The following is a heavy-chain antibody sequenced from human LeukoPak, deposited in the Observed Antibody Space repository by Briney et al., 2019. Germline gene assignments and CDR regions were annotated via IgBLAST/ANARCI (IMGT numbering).Heavy chain of an antibody. V-gene: IGHV5-51*01. CDR2: IYPGDSDT. D-gene: IGHD5-18*01. CDR3: ARPTSGIQLWDRGYNWFDP. CDR1: GYSFTSYW. J-gene: IGHJ5*02. Sequence: GESLKISCKGSGYSFTSYWIGWVRQMPGKGLEWMAIIYPGDSDTRYSPSFQGQVTISADKSISTAYLQWSSLKASDTAMYYCARPTSGIQLWDRGYNWFDPWGQGTLVTVSS.